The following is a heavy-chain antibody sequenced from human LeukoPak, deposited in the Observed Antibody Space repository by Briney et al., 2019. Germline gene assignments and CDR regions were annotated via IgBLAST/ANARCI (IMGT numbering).Heavy chain of an antibody. J-gene: IGHJ4*02. Sequence: PSETLSLTCAVSGGSIIGRNWWRWVRQPPGKGLEWIGEIYHSGTTNYNPSLNSRVTISVDKSKNQFSLKVTSVTAADTAVYYCAKDVGTLTVDQPGWGQGTLVTVSS. D-gene: IGHD3-9*01. V-gene: IGHV4-4*02. CDR3: AKDVGTLTVDQPG. CDR1: GGSIIGRNW. CDR2: IYHSGTT.